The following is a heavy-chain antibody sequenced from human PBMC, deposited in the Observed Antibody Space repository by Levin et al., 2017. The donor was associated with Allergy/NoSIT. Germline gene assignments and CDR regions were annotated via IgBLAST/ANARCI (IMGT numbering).Heavy chain of an antibody. CDR1: GFTFSSYE. D-gene: IGHD3-16*01. CDR3: TRDPERGVERGIDY. J-gene: IGHJ4*02. CDR2: ISGSGRTI. V-gene: IGHV3-48*03. Sequence: GGSLRLSCAASGFTFSSYEMNWVRQAPGKGLEWISYISGSGRTIYHADSVKGRFTISRDNAKNSLYMQMNSLRAEDTALYYCTRDPERGVERGIDYWGQGTLVTVSS.